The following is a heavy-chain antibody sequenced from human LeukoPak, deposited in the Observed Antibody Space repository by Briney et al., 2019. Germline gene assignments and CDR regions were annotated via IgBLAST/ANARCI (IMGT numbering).Heavy chain of an antibody. Sequence: PGGSLRLSCAASGFTFSSYWMSWVRQAPGKGLEWVANIKQDGGEKHYVGSVKGRFTISRDDAKNSLSLQMNSLRAEDTAVYYCAREARKSGGMDVWGQGTTVTVSS. V-gene: IGHV3-7*03. J-gene: IGHJ6*02. CDR3: AREARKSGGMDV. D-gene: IGHD3-10*01. CDR2: IKQDGGEK. CDR1: GFTFSSYW.